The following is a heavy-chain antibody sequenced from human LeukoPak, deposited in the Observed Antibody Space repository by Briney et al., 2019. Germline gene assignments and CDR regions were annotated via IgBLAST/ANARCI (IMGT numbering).Heavy chain of an antibody. J-gene: IGHJ6*03. CDR2: IIPIFGTA. CDR1: GGTFSSYA. Sequence: GASVKVSCKASGGTFSSYAISWVRQAPGQGLEWMGGIIPIFGTANYAQKFQSRVTITTDESTSTAYMELSSLRSEDTAVYYCARCRITGTTYDYYYMDVWGKGTTVTVSS. D-gene: IGHD1-7*01. CDR3: ARCRITGTTYDYYYMDV. V-gene: IGHV1-69*05.